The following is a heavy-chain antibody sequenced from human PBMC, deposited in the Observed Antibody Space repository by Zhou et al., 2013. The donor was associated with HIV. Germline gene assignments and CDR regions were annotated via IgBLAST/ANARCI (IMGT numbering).Heavy chain of an antibody. J-gene: IGHJ4*02. CDR2: ISPYNGNT. CDR3: ARDIPHESFDS. D-gene: IGHD2-2*02. Sequence: QVQLVQSGAEVKKPGASVKVSCKASGYTFINYGISWVRQAPGQGLEWMGWISPYNGNTKYAQKLQGRVIMTTDTSTSTAYMELRSLRSDDTAVYYCARDIPHESFDSWGQGTLVTVSS. V-gene: IGHV1-18*04. CDR1: GYTFINYG.